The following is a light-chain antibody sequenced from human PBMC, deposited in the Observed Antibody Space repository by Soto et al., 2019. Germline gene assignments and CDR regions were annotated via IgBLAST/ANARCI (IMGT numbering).Light chain of an antibody. CDR3: QQRSNWPGT. Sequence: EVVMTQSPATLSASPVEGVTLSFRASQVIGDTLAWYQHKPGQTPRLPIYDTSTRATGVPARFSGSRSGTDLTLTISSLEPEDFAVYFCQQRSNWPGTFGQGTKVDIK. CDR2: DTS. CDR1: QVIGDT. J-gene: IGKJ1*01. V-gene: IGKV3-11*01.